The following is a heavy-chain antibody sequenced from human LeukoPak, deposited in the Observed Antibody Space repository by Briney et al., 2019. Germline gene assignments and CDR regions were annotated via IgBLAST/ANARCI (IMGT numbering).Heavy chain of an antibody. Sequence: GGSLRLSCAASGFTFSNYAMSWVRQAQGKGLEWVSAISGSGDNTYYADSVKGRFALSRDNSKNTVYLQMNSLRADDTAVYYCAKTRGYCSGGTCYCDYWGQGTLVTVSS. J-gene: IGHJ4*02. CDR1: GFTFSNYA. D-gene: IGHD2-15*01. CDR3: AKTRGYCSGGTCYCDY. CDR2: ISGSGDNT. V-gene: IGHV3-23*01.